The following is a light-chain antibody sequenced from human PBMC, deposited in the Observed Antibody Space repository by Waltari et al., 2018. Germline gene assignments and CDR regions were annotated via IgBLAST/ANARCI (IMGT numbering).Light chain of an antibody. CDR2: YAS. Sequence: EIVLTQSPDFQSVTPKEKVTITCRASQSIGSSLHWYQQKPDQSPKLLIKYASQSFSGVPSRFSGSGSGTDFTLTISSLQPEDFATYYCQQSYSTPITFGQGTRLEIK. J-gene: IGKJ5*01. CDR1: QSIGSS. CDR3: QQSYSTPIT. V-gene: IGKV6-21*01.